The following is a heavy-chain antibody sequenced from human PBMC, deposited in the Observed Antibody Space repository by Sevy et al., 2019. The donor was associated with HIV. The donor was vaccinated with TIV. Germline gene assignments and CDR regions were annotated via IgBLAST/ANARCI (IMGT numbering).Heavy chain of an antibody. CDR3: ARVDLNWNDGGDAFDI. CDR2: ISSSGSTI. J-gene: IGHJ3*02. D-gene: IGHD1-1*01. Sequence: GGSLRLSCAASGFTFSDYYMSWIRQAPGKGLEWVSYISSSGSTIYYADSVKGRFTISRDNAKNSLYLQMNSLRAEDTAVYYCARVDLNWNDGGDAFDIWGQGTMVTVSS. CDR1: GFTFSDYY. V-gene: IGHV3-11*01.